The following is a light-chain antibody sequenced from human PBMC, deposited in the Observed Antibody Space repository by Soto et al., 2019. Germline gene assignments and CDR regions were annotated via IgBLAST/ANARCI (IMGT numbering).Light chain of an antibody. CDR1: QSITSLY. Sequence: EIVLTQSPGTLSLSPGERATLSCRASQSITSLYLAWYQQKPGQAPRLLIYDASSRATGIPDRFSGSGSGTDFALTISRLEPEDSAVYYCQQRHMWPITFGQGTRLEIK. J-gene: IGKJ5*01. V-gene: IGKV3D-20*02. CDR3: QQRHMWPIT. CDR2: DAS.